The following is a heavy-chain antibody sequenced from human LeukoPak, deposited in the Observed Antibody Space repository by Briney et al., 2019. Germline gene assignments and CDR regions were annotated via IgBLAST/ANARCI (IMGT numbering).Heavy chain of an antibody. CDR2: FDPEDGET. Sequence: ASVKVSCKVSGYTLTELSMHWVRQAPGKGLEWMGGFDPEDGETIYAQKFQGRVTMTEDTSTGTAYMELSSLRSEDTAVYYCATRKDTYYYDRGLYFDYWGQGTLVTVSS. CDR1: GYTLTELS. J-gene: IGHJ4*02. V-gene: IGHV1-24*01. D-gene: IGHD3-22*01. CDR3: ATRKDTYYYDRGLYFDY.